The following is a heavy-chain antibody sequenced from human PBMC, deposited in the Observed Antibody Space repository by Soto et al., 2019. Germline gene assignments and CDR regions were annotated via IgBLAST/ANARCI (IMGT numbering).Heavy chain of an antibody. V-gene: IGHV1-18*01. CDR2: ISAYNGKI. Sequence: LRQAPGQGLEWMGWISAYNGKINYAQELQGRVTMTTDTSTSTAYMDLRSLRSDDTAVYYCARVDTSGWYVIDYWGQGTLVTVSS. D-gene: IGHD6-13*01. J-gene: IGHJ4*02. CDR3: ARVDTSGWYVIDY.